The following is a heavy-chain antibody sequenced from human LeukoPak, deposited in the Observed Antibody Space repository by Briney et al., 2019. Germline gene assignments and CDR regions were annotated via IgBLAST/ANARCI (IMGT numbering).Heavy chain of an antibody. D-gene: IGHD3-22*01. CDR3: AKDVGGVQDYYYDSSGYG. Sequence: GGSLRLSCAAPGFTFSSYAMSWVRQAPGKGLGWVSAISGSGGSTYYADSVKGRFTISRDNSKNTLYLQMNSLRAEDTAVYYCAKDVGGVQDYYYDSSGYGRGQGTLVTVSS. J-gene: IGHJ4*02. V-gene: IGHV3-23*01. CDR2: ISGSGGST. CDR1: GFTFSSYA.